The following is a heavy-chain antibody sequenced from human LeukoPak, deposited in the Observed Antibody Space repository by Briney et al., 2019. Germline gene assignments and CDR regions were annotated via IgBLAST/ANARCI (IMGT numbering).Heavy chain of an antibody. J-gene: IGHJ5*02. Sequence: GGSLRLSCAASGVIFSNYDMHWVRQAAGKGLEWVSGIGTAGDTYYPGSVKGRFTISRENAKNSLYLHMNSLSAGDTAMYYCASSPAYSSSWYAIDTWGQGTLVTVSS. CDR1: GVIFSNYD. CDR2: IGTAGDT. CDR3: ASSPAYSSSWYAIDT. D-gene: IGHD6-13*01. V-gene: IGHV3-13*01.